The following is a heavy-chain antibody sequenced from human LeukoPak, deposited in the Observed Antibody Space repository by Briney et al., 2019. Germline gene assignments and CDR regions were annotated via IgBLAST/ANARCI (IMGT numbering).Heavy chain of an antibody. Sequence: ASVKVSCKASGYTFTSYDINWVRQATGQGLEWMGWMNPNSGNTGYAQKFQGRVTMTRNTSISTAYMELSSLRSEDTAVYYCARSLLHDVWSGYFYYGMDVWGQRTTVTVSS. CDR3: ARSLLHDVWSGYFYYGMDV. V-gene: IGHV1-8*01. CDR1: GYTFTSYD. J-gene: IGHJ6*02. D-gene: IGHD3-3*01. CDR2: MNPNSGNT.